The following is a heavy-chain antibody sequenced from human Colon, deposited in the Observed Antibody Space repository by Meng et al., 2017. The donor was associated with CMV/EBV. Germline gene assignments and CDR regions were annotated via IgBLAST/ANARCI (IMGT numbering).Heavy chain of an antibody. Sequence: GESLKISCSASGFTFSMFSTYEMNWVRQAPGKGLEWIASISSSGGTIYYADSVKGRFTISRDNAKNSLYLQMNSLRAGDTAVYYCARDWAKKTYCDTTHCPDAFDLWGQGTRVTVSS. CDR1: GFTFS. D-gene: IGHD2/OR15-2a*01. CDR2: ISSSGGTI. V-gene: IGHV3-48*03. CDR3: ARDWAKKTYCDTTHCPDAFDL. J-gene: IGHJ3*01.